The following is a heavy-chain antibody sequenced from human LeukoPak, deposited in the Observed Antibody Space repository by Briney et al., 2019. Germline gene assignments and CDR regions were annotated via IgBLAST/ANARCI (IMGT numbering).Heavy chain of an antibody. CDR1: GFTFSPYW. J-gene: IGHJ3*02. CDR2: INSDGSDT. Sequence: PGGSLRLSCAASGFTFSPYWMHWVRQAPGKGLVWVSRINSDGSDTTYADSVKGRFTISRDNAKNTLYLEMNSLRVEDTAVYYCARARMVRGVLTGAIDIWGQGTMVTVSS. D-gene: IGHD3-10*01. CDR3: ARARMVRGVLTGAIDI. V-gene: IGHV3-74*01.